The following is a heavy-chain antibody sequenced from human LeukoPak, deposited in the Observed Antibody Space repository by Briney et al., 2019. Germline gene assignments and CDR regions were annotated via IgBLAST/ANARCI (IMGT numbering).Heavy chain of an antibody. V-gene: IGHV4-59*01. CDR2: IYHSGNT. Sequence: SEALSLTCTVSGGPLSSYYWSWIRQPPGKGLEWIGYIYHSGNTNYNPSLKSRVTISLDTSKNHFSLRLNSVTSADTAVYYCARGSSSHYYGMDVWGQGTTVTVSS. J-gene: IGHJ6*02. CDR1: GGPLSSYY. CDR3: ARGSSSHYYGMDV. D-gene: IGHD6-6*01.